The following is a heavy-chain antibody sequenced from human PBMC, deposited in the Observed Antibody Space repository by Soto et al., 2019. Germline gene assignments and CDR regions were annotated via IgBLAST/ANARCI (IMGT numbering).Heavy chain of an antibody. V-gene: IGHV3-23*01. CDR2: ISGSGGRT. J-gene: IGHJ4*02. CDR3: DKTLLSTSWYGLHDY. Sequence: EVQLLESGGGLVQPGGSLRLSCAASEFTFSSYAMSWVRQAPGKGLEWVSTISGSGGRTYYADSVKGRFTISRDNSRNTRHLQMNSLRVEDTALYYCDKTLLSTSWYGLHDYVSQGTMVTVSS. CDR1: EFTFSSYA. D-gene: IGHD6-13*01.